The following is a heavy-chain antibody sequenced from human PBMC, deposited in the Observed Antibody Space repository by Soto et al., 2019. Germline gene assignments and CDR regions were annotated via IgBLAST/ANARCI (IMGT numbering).Heavy chain of an antibody. V-gene: IGHV1-69*01. J-gene: IGHJ6*02. CDR1: GGTFSSYA. Sequence: QVQLVQSGAEVKKPGSSVKVSCKASGGTFSSYAISWVRQAPGQGLEWMGGIIPIFGTANYAQKFQGRVTITADESKSTAYMELSSLRSEDTAVYYCARVVPAAMPAYYYGMDVWGQGTTVTVSS. CDR2: IIPIFGTA. CDR3: ARVVPAAMPAYYYGMDV. D-gene: IGHD2-2*01.